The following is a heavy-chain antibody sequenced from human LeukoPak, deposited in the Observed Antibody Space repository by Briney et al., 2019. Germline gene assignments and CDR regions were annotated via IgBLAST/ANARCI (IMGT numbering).Heavy chain of an antibody. CDR1: GFTFSSYS. CDR2: ISSSSSYI. V-gene: IGHV3-21*01. D-gene: IGHD2-15*01. CDR3: ARDPLDCSGGSCYSSCDY. Sequence: PGGSLRLSCAASGFTFSSYSMNWVRQAPGKGLEWVSSISSSSSYIYYADSVKGRFTISRDNAKNSLYLQMNSLRAEDTAVYYCARDPLDCSGGSCYSSCDYWGQGTLVTVSS. J-gene: IGHJ4*02.